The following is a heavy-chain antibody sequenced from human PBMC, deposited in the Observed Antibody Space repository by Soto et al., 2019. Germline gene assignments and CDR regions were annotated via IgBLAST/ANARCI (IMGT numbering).Heavy chain of an antibody. CDR1: GGSISSSNW. D-gene: IGHD6-6*01. J-gene: IGHJ4*02. Sequence: QVQLQESGPGLVKPSGTLSLTCAVSGGSISSSNWWSWVRPPPGKGLEWIGEIYHSGSTNYNPSLKGRVTISVDKSKNQFSLKLSSVTASDAAVYYCARGLSSVSPLDYWGQGTLVTVSS. CDR3: ARGLSSVSPLDY. CDR2: IYHSGST. V-gene: IGHV4-4*02.